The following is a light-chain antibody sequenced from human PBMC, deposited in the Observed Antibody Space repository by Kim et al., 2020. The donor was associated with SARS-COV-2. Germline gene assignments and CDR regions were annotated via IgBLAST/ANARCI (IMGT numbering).Light chain of an antibody. CDR2: GAA. CDR3: QQYTNWPPT. V-gene: IGKV3-15*01. CDR1: QSVSSN. Sequence: SPGDGATLSCTACQSVSSNSARYQQKPGHAPRLLIFGAATRANGIPVRFRGSGSGTEFTITISGVESEDGAVYSFQQYTNWPPTVGQGTKVDIK. J-gene: IGKJ1*01.